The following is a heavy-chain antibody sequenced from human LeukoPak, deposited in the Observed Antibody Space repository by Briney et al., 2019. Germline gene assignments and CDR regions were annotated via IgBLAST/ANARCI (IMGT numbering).Heavy chain of an antibody. V-gene: IGHV5-51*01. J-gene: IGHJ4*02. CDR1: GYRFSSYW. CDR3: ARPGRDGYNLYYFDY. Sequence: GESLKISCKGPGYRFSSYWIGWVRQMPGKGLEWMGIIYPGDSDTRYSPSFQGQVTISADKSISTAYLQWSSLKASDTAMYYCARPGRDGYNLYYFDYWGQGTLVTVSS. CDR2: IYPGDSDT. D-gene: IGHD5-24*01.